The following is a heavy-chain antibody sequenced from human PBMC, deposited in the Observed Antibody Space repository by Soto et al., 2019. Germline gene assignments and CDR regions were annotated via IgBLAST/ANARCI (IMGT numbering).Heavy chain of an antibody. V-gene: IGHV3-33*01. CDR2: IWYDGSKK. CDR3: ARLGGSGGDSIEH. J-gene: IGHJ4*02. D-gene: IGHD3-10*01. CDR1: GFPFSIYG. Sequence: QVQLVESGGGVVQPGRSLRLSCAASGFPFSIYGMHWVRQAPGKGLEWVAIIWYDGSKKYYGDSVKGRFTISRDNSKDTLFLQMNSLRADDTAMYYCARLGGSGGDSIEHWGQGTLVTVSS.